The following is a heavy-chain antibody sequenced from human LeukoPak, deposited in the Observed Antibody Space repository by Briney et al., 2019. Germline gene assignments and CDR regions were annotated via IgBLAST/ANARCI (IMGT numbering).Heavy chain of an antibody. V-gene: IGHV4-59*01. Sequence: SETLSLTCTVSGGSITTYYWSWIRQPPGKGLEWIGYMFHSGSTNYNPSLKSRVTISMYTSKNQFSQKLSSVTAADTAVYYCARVFRRDGYFDFWGQGTLVTVSS. J-gene: IGHJ4*02. CDR2: MFHSGST. CDR1: GGSITTYY. CDR3: ARVFRRDGYFDF. D-gene: IGHD2-15*01.